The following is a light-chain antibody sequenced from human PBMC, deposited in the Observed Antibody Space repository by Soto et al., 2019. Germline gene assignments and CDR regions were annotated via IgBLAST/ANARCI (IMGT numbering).Light chain of an antibody. CDR2: GVT. V-gene: IGLV2-14*01. Sequence: QSVLTQPASVSGSPGQSLTISCTGTSSDVGGFNYVSWYQQHPGKAPKLMISGVTNRPSGVSNRFSGSKSSNTASLTISGLQAADEADYYCSSYTSGSTLLVFGTGTKVTVL. J-gene: IGLJ1*01. CDR1: SSDVGGFNY. CDR3: SSYTSGSTLLV.